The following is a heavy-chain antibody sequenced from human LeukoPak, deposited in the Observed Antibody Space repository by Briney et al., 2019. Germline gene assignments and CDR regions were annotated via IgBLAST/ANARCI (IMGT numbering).Heavy chain of an antibody. J-gene: IGHJ4*02. D-gene: IGHD3-22*01. CDR1: GFTFDDYG. V-gene: IGHV4-34*01. CDR2: INHSGST. Sequence: GSLRLSCAASGFTFDDYGMSWVRQAPGKGLEWIGEINHSGSTNYNPSLKSRVTISVDTSKNQFSLKLSSVTAADTAVYYCARALVYYYDSSGQFDYWGQGTLVTVSS. CDR3: ARALVYYYDSSGQFDY.